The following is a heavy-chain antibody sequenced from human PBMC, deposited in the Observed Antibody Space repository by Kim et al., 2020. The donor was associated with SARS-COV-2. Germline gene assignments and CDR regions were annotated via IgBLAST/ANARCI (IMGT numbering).Heavy chain of an antibody. J-gene: IGHJ4*02. CDR1: GYTFTSYA. D-gene: IGHD2-15*01. V-gene: IGHV1-3*01. Sequence: ASVKVSCKASGYTFTSYAMHWVRQAPGQRLEWMGWINAGNGNTKYSQKFQGRVTITRDTSASTAYMELSSLRSEDTAVYYCARDVCSGGSCYSDYWGQGTLVTVSS. CDR2: INAGNGNT. CDR3: ARDVCSGGSCYSDY.